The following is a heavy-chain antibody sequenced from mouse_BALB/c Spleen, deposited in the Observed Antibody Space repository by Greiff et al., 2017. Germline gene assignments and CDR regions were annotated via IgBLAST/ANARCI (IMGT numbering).Heavy chain of an antibody. CDR2: INPYNDGT. CDR1: GYTFTSYV. V-gene: IGHV1-14*01. Sequence: EVKLQESGPELVKPGASVKMSCKASGYTFTSYVMHWVKQKPGQGLEWIGYINPYNDGTKYNEKFKGKATLTSDKSSSTAYMELSSLTSEDSAVYYCARGVYRYDGAFDYGGQGTTLTVSS. CDR3: ARGVYRYDGAFDY. J-gene: IGHJ2*01. D-gene: IGHD2-14*01.